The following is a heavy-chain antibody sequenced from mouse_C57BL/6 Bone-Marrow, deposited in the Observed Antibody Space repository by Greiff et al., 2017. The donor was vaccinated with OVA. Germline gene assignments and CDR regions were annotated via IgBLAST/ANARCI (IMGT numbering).Heavy chain of an antibody. CDR3: ARANYYGSSRYFDV. J-gene: IGHJ1*03. Sequence: EVQRVESGGGLVKPGGSLKLSCAASGFTFSDYGMHWVRQAPEKGLEWVAYISSGSSTFYYADTVKGRFTISRDNAKNTLFLQMTSLRSEDTAMYYCARANYYGSSRYFDVWGTGTTVTVSS. CDR2: ISSGSSTF. V-gene: IGHV5-17*01. CDR1: GFTFSDYG. D-gene: IGHD1-1*01.